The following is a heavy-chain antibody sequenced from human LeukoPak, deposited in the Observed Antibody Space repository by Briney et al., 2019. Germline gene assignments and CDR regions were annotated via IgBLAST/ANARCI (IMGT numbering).Heavy chain of an antibody. D-gene: IGHD4/OR15-4a*01. Sequence: SETLSLTCTVSGGSISSYYWSWIRQPPGKGLEWIGYIYYSGSTNYNPSLKSRVTISIDTSKNQFSLKLTSVTAADTAVYYCARESDYATDYWGQGTLVTVSS. CDR3: ARESDYATDY. CDR2: IYYSGST. J-gene: IGHJ4*02. CDR1: GGSISSYY. V-gene: IGHV4-59*01.